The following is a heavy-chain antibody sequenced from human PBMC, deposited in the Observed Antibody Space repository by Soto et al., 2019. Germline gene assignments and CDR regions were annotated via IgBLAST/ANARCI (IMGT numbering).Heavy chain of an antibody. CDR2: ISFDGRNK. Sequence: GGSLRLSCAASGFTFSSNTLHWVRQAPGKGLEWVAVISFDGRNKYYADSVQGRFTISRDSSKNTLFLQMNSLTTEDTAVYYCTRSLNLVDWRWAYWGQGILVNVSS. CDR1: GFTFSSNT. D-gene: IGHD3-9*01. CDR3: TRSLNLVDWRWAY. V-gene: IGHV3-30-3*01. J-gene: IGHJ4*02.